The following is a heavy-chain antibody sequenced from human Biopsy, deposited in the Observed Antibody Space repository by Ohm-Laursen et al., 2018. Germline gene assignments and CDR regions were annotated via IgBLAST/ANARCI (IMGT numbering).Heavy chain of an antibody. V-gene: IGHV4-61*01. CDR1: GDSVSSGSFY. CDR3: ARGMRSSGWPYFDS. Sequence: SDTLFLTCSVSGDSVSSGSFYWTWIRQPPGQGLEYIGYIYDRGSTANYNPSLESRVTMSVDMPKNQFSLKLSSVTAADTAIYYCARGMRSSGWPYFDSWGQGTPVTVSS. D-gene: IGHD6-19*01. J-gene: IGHJ4*02. CDR2: IYDRGSTA.